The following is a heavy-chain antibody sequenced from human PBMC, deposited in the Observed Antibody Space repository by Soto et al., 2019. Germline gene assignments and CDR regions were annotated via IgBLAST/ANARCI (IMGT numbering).Heavy chain of an antibody. J-gene: IGHJ4*02. CDR1: GFTFSSYG. V-gene: IGHV3-33*01. CDR2: IWYDGSNK. D-gene: IGHD2-15*01. Sequence: QVQLVESGGGVVQPGRSLRLSCAASGFTFSSYGMHWVRQAPGKGLEWVAGIWYDGSNKYYADSVKGRFTISRDNSKKTLYLQRNSLRAEDMAVYYCAREIPDCSGGSCYSVPHFDYWGQGTLVTVSS. CDR3: AREIPDCSGGSCYSVPHFDY.